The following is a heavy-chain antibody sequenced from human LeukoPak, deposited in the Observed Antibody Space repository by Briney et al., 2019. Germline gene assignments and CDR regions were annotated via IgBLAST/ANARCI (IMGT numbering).Heavy chain of an antibody. D-gene: IGHD3-22*01. Sequence: GASVKVSCKVSGYSLTELSMHWVRQAPGKGLEWMGGFDPEDGETIYAQKFQGRVTMTEDTSTDTAYMELSSLRSEDTAVYYCAAVKTYYYDTSGYYSPLNAFDIWGQGTMVTVSS. J-gene: IGHJ3*02. V-gene: IGHV1-24*01. CDR3: AAVKTYYYDTSGYYSPLNAFDI. CDR1: GYSLTELS. CDR2: FDPEDGET.